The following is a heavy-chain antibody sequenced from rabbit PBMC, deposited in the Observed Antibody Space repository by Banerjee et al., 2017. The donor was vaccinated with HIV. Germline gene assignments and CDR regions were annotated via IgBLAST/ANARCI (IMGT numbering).Heavy chain of an antibody. Sequence: QEQLEESGGGLVKPEGSLTLTCTASGFSFSNGYVMCWVRQAPGKGLEWIACINTISGNTVYATWAKGRFTISKASSTTVTLQMTSLTAADTATYFCARAPYAYYTGDAYASFNLWGQGTLVTVS. D-gene: IGHD6-1*01. CDR3: ARAPYAYYTGDAYASFNL. CDR1: GFSFSNGYV. J-gene: IGHJ4*01. V-gene: IGHV1S45*01. CDR2: INTISGNT.